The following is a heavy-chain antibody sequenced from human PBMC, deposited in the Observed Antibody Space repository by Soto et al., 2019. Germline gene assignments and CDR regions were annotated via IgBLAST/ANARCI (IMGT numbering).Heavy chain of an antibody. CDR1: GDSVSSNSAA. D-gene: IGHD6-13*01. J-gene: IGHJ6*03. Sequence: SQTLSLTCAISGDSVSSNSAAWNWIRQSPSRGLEWLGRTYYRSKWYNDYAVSVKSRITINPDTSKNQFSLQLNSVTPEDTAVYYCARGAPGIAASVGLTPRDVYYYYMDVWGKGTTVTVSS. V-gene: IGHV6-1*01. CDR2: TYYRSKWYN. CDR3: ARGAPGIAASVGLTPRDVYYYYMDV.